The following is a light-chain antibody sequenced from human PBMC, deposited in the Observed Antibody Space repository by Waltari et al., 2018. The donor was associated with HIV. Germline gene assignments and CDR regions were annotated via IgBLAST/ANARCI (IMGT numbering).Light chain of an antibody. V-gene: IGLV8-61*01. J-gene: IGLJ3*02. Sequence: QTVVTQEPSFSVSPGGTVTLTCGLNSGSVSTTYYPSWYQQTPGQPPRTLIYSTNTRSSGVPVRFSGSILGSKAALTITGAQADDESDYYCVLYMGGGIRVFGGGTKLTVL. CDR1: SGSVSTTYY. CDR2: STN. CDR3: VLYMGGGIRV.